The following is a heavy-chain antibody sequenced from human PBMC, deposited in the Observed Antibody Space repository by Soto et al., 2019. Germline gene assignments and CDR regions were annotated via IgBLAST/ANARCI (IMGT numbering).Heavy chain of an antibody. Sequence: PGGSLILSCAASGFTFSSYAMHWVRQAPGKGLEWVAVISYDGSNKYYADSVRGRFTISRDNVNDTLYLQMNNLRAEDSGLYYCILGPWPIYPDTVSYSGQGTHVRVS. CDR2: ISYDGSNK. D-gene: IGHD4-17*01. J-gene: IGHJ4*02. V-gene: IGHV3-30-3*01. CDR3: ILGPWPIYPDTVSY. CDR1: GFTFSSYA.